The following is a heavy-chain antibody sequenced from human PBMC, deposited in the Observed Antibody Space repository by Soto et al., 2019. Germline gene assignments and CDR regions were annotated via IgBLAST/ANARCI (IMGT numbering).Heavy chain of an antibody. CDR2: ISGRNDI. D-gene: IGHD2-2*02. V-gene: IGHV3-21*01. CDR3: AREYTAWPLAYGLDV. Sequence: PGGSLRLSCVGSGFTFSNYSINWVRQAAGKGLEWVSSISGRNDIYYADSVKGRFTISRDNAKNSVSLQRNSLRAEDTAVYYCAREYTAWPLAYGLDVWGQGTTVTVSS. J-gene: IGHJ6*02. CDR1: GFTFSNYS.